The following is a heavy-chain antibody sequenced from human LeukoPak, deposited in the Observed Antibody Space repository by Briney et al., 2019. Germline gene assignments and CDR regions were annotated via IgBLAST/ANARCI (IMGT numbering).Heavy chain of an antibody. V-gene: IGHV3-20*04. D-gene: IGHD3-3*01. CDR2: VNWNGGST. J-gene: IGHJ3*02. CDR3: ARDRRFLEWLDAFDI. CDR1: GFTFDDYG. Sequence: SGGSLRLSCAASGFTFDDYGMSWVRQAPGKGLEWVSGVNWNGGSTGYANSVKGRFTISRDNAKNSLYLQMNSLRAEDTALYYCARDRRFLEWLDAFDIWGQGTMVPVSS.